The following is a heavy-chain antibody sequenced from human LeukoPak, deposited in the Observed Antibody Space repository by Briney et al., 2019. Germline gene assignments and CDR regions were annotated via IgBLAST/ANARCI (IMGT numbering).Heavy chain of an antibody. CDR2: IYYSGDA. CDR3: AREVSTGWTYFDS. D-gene: IGHD2-8*02. V-gene: IGHV4-39*02. CDR1: GGSIVDSAYY. Sequence: NTSQTLSLTCSVSGGSIVDSAYYSGWIRQPPGNGLEWIGSIYYSGDASYHPSLRSRVSMSVDTSKNPISLKVTSVAAEDTAVYYCAREVSTGWTYFDSWGQGTLVTVSS. J-gene: IGHJ4*02.